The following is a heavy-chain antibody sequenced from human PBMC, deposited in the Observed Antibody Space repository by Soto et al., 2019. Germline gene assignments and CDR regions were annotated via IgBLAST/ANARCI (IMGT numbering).Heavy chain of an antibody. D-gene: IGHD2-21*02. Sequence: GGSLRLSCAASGFTFSSYSMNWVRQAPGKGLEWVSSISSSSSYKYYADSVKGRFTISRDNAKNSLYLQMNSLRAEDTAVYYCATSAGGDDAFDIWGQGTMVTVSS. J-gene: IGHJ3*02. V-gene: IGHV3-21*01. CDR1: GFTFSSYS. CDR3: ATSAGGDDAFDI. CDR2: ISSSSSYK.